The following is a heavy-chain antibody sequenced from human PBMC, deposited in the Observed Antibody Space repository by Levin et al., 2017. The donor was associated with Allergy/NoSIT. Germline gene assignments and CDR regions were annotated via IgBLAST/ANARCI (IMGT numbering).Heavy chain of an antibody. CDR2: ISWSSVSI. CDR3: AKVNGYSSSFDY. J-gene: IGHJ4*02. Sequence: SGGSLRLSCAASGFTFDDYAMHWVRQAPGKGLEWVSGISWSSVSIGYADSVKGRFTISRDTAKNSLYLRMNSLRAEDTALYYCAKVNGYSSSFDYWGQGTLVTVSS. CDR1: GFTFDDYA. V-gene: IGHV3-9*01. D-gene: IGHD6-6*01.